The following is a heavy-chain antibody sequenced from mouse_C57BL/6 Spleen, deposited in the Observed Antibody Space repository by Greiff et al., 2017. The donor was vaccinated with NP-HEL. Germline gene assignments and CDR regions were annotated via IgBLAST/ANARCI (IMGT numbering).Heavy chain of an antibody. D-gene: IGHD3-3*01. V-gene: IGHV7-3*01. CDR3: ARYMGHVFDD. CDR2: IRNKANGYTT. Sequence: EVKLVESGGGLVQPGGSLSLSCAASGFTFTDYYMSWVRQPPGKALEWLGFIRNKANGYTTEYSASVKGRFTISRDNSQSILYLQMNALRAEDSATYYCARYMGHVFDDWGQGTTLTVSA. CDR1: GFTFTDYY. J-gene: IGHJ2*01.